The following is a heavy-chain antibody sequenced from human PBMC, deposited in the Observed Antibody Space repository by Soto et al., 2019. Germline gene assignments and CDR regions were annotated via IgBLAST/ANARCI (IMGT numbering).Heavy chain of an antibody. V-gene: IGHV4-59*01. J-gene: IGHJ6*02. Sequence: SETLCLTCTVSGGSIIIYYWSWIRQPSGKGLEWIGYIYYSGSTNYNPSLKSRVTISVDTSKNQFSLKLSSVTAADTAVYYCARAGSSGWYGVYYYYGMDVWGQGTTVTVSS. D-gene: IGHD6-19*01. CDR3: ARAGSSGWYGVYYYYGMDV. CDR2: IYYSGST. CDR1: GGSIIIYY.